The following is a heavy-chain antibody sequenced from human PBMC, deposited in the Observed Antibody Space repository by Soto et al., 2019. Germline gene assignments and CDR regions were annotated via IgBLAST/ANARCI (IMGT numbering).Heavy chain of an antibody. J-gene: IGHJ6*02. Sequence: GGSLRLSCAASGFTFSSYSRNWVRQAPGKGLEWVSSISSSSSYIYYADSVKGRFTISRDNAKNSLYLQMNSLRAEDTAVHYCARVRAAVYYYYYYGMDVWGQGTTVTVSS. V-gene: IGHV3-21*01. CDR1: GFTFSSYS. CDR3: ARVRAAVYYYYYYGMDV. CDR2: ISSSSSYI. D-gene: IGHD6-13*01.